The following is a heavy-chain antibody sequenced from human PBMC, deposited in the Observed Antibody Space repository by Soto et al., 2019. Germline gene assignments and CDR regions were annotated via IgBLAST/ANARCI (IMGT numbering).Heavy chain of an antibody. D-gene: IGHD3-9*01. CDR3: ARGSGYYDILTGYYDDY. Sequence: QVQLQQWGAGLLKPSETLSLTCAVYGGSFSGYYWSWIRQPPGKGLEWIGEINHSGSTNYNPSLKSRVTISVDTSKNQFSLKLSSVTAADTAVYYCARGSGYYDILTGYYDDYWGQGTLVTVSS. V-gene: IGHV4-34*01. CDR1: GGSFSGYY. J-gene: IGHJ4*02. CDR2: INHSGST.